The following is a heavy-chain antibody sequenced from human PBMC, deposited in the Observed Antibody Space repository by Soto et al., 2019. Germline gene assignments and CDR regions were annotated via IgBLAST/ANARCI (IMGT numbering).Heavy chain of an antibody. CDR1: GFTFSSYG. D-gene: IGHD6-19*01. Sequence: PGGSLRLSCAASGFTFSSYGMHWVRQAPGKGLEWVAVISYDGSNKYYADSVKGRFTISRDNSKNTLYLQMSSLRPEDTAVYYCVKDGSSGWPYYYGMDVWGQGTRVTVSS. J-gene: IGHJ6*02. CDR2: ISYDGSNK. V-gene: IGHV3-30*18. CDR3: VKDGSSGWPYYYGMDV.